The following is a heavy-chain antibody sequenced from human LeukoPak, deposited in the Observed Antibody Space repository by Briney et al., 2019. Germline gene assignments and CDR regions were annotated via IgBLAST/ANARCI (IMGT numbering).Heavy chain of an antibody. CDR3: ARSDIVGATTHDY. Sequence: GGSLRLSCAASGFTFSSYGMHWVRQAPGKGLEWVAFIRYDGSNKYYADSVKGRFTISRDNSKNSLYLQMNSLRAEDTAVYYCARSDIVGATTHDYWGQGTLVTVSS. J-gene: IGHJ4*02. D-gene: IGHD1-26*01. CDR1: GFTFSSYG. V-gene: IGHV3-30*02. CDR2: IRYDGSNK.